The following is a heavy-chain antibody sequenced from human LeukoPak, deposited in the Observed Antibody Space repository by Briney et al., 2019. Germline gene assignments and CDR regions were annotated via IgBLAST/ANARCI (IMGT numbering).Heavy chain of an antibody. CDR3: ARDLAYRSSLRGTFDI. CDR1: GGSFSGYY. D-gene: IGHD6-19*01. V-gene: IGHV4-34*01. Sequence: SETLSLTCAVYGGSFSGYYWSWIRQPPEKGLEWIGEINHSGSTNYNPSLKSRVTISVDTSKNQFSLKLSSVTAADTAVYYCARDLAYRSSLRGTFDIWGQGTKVTVSS. J-gene: IGHJ3*02. CDR2: INHSGST.